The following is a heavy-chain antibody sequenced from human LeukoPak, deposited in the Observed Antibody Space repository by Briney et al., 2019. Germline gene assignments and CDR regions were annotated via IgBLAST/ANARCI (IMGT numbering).Heavy chain of an antibody. Sequence: PGRSLRLSCTASGFTFSTYGFHWVRQAPGKGLEWVAVIWSDGSKRHFVDTVKGRFSISRDDSKKTVYMEMNSLRAEDTAVYYCATDGRDPSSYYYMNVWGKGTTVTVSS. CDR3: ATDGRDPSSYYYMNV. CDR2: IWSDGSKR. J-gene: IGHJ6*03. D-gene: IGHD5-24*01. CDR1: GFTFSTYG. V-gene: IGHV3-33*01.